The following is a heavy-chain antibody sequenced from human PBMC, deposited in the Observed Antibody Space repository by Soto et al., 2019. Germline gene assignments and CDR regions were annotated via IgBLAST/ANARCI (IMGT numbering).Heavy chain of an antibody. Sequence: QLQLQESGPGLVKPSETLSLTCTVSGDSMSSSIYCWGWIRQPPGKGLEWIGNIYNSGQTYYNPSLKNRVSISVDTSKNQFSLQLSSVTAADTAIYYCARNGAAARPLSFFYSWGQGSLVTVSS. CDR3: ARNGAAARPLSFFYS. CDR1: GDSMSSSIYC. D-gene: IGHD6-6*01. CDR2: IYNSGQT. V-gene: IGHV4-39*01. J-gene: IGHJ4*02.